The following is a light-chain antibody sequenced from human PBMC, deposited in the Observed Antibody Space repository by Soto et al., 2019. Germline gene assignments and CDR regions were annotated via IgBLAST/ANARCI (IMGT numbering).Light chain of an antibody. CDR1: SSNIGSNA. J-gene: IGLJ3*02. Sequence: QSVLTQPPSASGTPGQRVSISCSGSSSNIGSNAVHWYQQFPGTAPRLLIYRDNHRPSGVPDRFSGSKSGTSASLVISGLQSEDEADYYCAAWNDRLYLCVFGGGTKLTVL. CDR2: RDN. CDR3: AAWNDRLYLCV. V-gene: IGLV1-44*01.